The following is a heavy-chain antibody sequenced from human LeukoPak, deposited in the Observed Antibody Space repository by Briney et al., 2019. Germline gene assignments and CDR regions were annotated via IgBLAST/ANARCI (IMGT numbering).Heavy chain of an antibody. Sequence: GGSLRLSCAASGFTFSSYWMHLVRQAPGKGLVWVSRINSDGSSTSYADSVKGRFTISRDNAKNTLYLQMNSLRAEDTAVYYCAREDVDGYLPDGYWGQGTLVTVSS. CDR1: GFTFSSYW. J-gene: IGHJ4*02. D-gene: IGHD5-24*01. V-gene: IGHV3-74*01. CDR2: INSDGSST. CDR3: AREDVDGYLPDGY.